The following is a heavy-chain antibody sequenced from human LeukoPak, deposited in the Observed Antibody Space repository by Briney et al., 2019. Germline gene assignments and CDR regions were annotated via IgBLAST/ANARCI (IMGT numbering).Heavy chain of an antibody. V-gene: IGHV4-39*01. CDR3: ARASGYYDSSGYYEYYFDY. Sequence: SETLSLTCTVSGVSISSSSYYWGWIRQPPGKGLEWIGSIYYSGSTYYNPSLKSRVTISVDTSKNQFSLKLSSVTAADTAVYYCARASGYYDSSGYYEYYFDYWGQGTPVTVSS. D-gene: IGHD3-22*01. CDR1: GVSISSSSYY. J-gene: IGHJ4*02. CDR2: IYYSGST.